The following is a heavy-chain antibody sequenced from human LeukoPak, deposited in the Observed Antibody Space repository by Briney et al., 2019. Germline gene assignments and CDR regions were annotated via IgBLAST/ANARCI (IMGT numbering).Heavy chain of an antibody. CDR1: GFTFSSYA. V-gene: IGHV3-23*01. CDR2: ISGGGETT. J-gene: IGHJ4*02. D-gene: IGHD4-17*01. Sequence: GGSLRLSCAASGFTFSSYAMSWVRQAPGKGLEWVSSISGGGETTYYADSAKGRFTISRDNSQNTLYLQMNSLRAEDTAVCYCARDYADYVGYFFFDYWGQGTLVTVSS. CDR3: ARDYADYVGYFFFDY.